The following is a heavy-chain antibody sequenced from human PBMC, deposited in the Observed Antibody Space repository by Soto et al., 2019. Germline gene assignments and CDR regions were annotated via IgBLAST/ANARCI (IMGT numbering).Heavy chain of an antibody. CDR1: GFMFRSYS. J-gene: IGHJ6*02. CDR2: ISSSSGYI. Sequence: EVQLVESGGGLVKPGGSLRLSCAASGFMFRSYSMNWVRQAPGKGLEWVSSISSSSGYIFYADSVKGRFTISRDNXXXXXXXXXXXXXXXXXXXXXXXXXXXXXXXXXXXXYXGMDVWGQGTTVTVSS. CDR3: XXXXXXXXXXXXXXYXGMDV. V-gene: IGHV3-21*01.